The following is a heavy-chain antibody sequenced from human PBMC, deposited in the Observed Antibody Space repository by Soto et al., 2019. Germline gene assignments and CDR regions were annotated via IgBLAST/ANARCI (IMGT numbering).Heavy chain of an antibody. D-gene: IGHD3-3*01. CDR2: IVVGSGNT. J-gene: IGHJ6*03. CDR1: GFTFTSSA. CDR3: AADPWPLGDFDYYYYMDV. Sequence: VKVSCKASGFTFTSSAMQWVRQARGQRLEWIGWIVVGSGNTNYAQKFQERVTITRDMSTSTAYMELSSLRSEDTAVYYCAADPWPLGDFDYYYYMDVWGKGTTVTVSS. V-gene: IGHV1-58*02.